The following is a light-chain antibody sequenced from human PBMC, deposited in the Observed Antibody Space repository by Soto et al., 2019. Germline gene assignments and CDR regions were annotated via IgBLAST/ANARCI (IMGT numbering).Light chain of an antibody. Sequence: DIQLTQSPSSVSASVGDRVTITCRASHDISTWLAWYQQKPGQAPRLLLYAASSLQTGVPSKFSGSGSGTEFTITISNLQPEDFAIYYCQQAHRFPFTFGPGTTVDIK. CDR2: AAS. V-gene: IGKV1-12*01. CDR3: QQAHRFPFT. CDR1: HDISTW. J-gene: IGKJ3*01.